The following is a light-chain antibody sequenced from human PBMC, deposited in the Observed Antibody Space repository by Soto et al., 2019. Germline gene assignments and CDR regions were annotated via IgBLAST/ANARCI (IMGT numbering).Light chain of an antibody. V-gene: IGLV2-14*01. CDR1: SSDVGDFDC. J-gene: IGLJ1*01. CDR3: SSFAGTNSFV. CDR2: EVS. Sequence: QSALTQPASVSGSPGQSITISCTGTSSDVGDFDCVSWYQQHPGKAPKLMIYEVSDRPSGVSNRFSGSKSDTTASLTVSGLQAEDEADYYCSSFAGTNSFVFGTGTKVTVL.